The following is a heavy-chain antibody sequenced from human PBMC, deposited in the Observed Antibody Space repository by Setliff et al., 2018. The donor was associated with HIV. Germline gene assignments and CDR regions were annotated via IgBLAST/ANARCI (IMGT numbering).Heavy chain of an antibody. CDR3: ARASSDIPGVDSNYFDD. Sequence: SETLSLTCTVSGGSISSHYWSWIRQPAGKGLEWIGHIYSSGSTNYNPSLKSRVTISADTSKNQFFLMLSSVTAADTAVYYCARASSDIPGVDSNYFDDWGQGTLVTVSS. CDR2: IYSSGST. CDR1: GGSISSHY. V-gene: IGHV4-4*07. J-gene: IGHJ4*02. D-gene: IGHD2-2*01.